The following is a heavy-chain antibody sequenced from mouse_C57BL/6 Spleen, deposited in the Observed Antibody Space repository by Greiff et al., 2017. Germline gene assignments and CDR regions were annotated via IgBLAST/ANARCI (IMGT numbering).Heavy chain of an antibody. V-gene: IGHV1-80*01. CDR3: AREGYDPWFAY. D-gene: IGHD2-3*01. CDR2: IYPGDGDT. J-gene: IGHJ3*01. CDR1: GYAFSSYW. Sequence: VQRVESGAELVKPGASVKISCKASGYAFSSYWLNWVKQRPGKGLEWIGQIYPGDGDTNYNGKFKGKATLTADKSSSTAYMQLSSLTSEDSAVYFCAREGYDPWFAYWGQGTLVTVSA.